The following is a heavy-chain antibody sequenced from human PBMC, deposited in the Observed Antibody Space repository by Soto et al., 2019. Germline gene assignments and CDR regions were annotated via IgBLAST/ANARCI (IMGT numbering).Heavy chain of an antibody. D-gene: IGHD2-15*01. CDR3: VKQAHGLDGVAFDY. Sequence: GGSLRLSCSASGFIFSESTIYWIRQVPGKGLEAISAVSTSGRSTYYADSVKDRFTISRDNSKNTLFLQMGSLRPEDTAIYYCVKQAHGLDGVAFDYWGQGTQVTVSS. J-gene: IGHJ4*02. CDR1: GFIFSEST. V-gene: IGHV3-64D*06. CDR2: VSTSGRST.